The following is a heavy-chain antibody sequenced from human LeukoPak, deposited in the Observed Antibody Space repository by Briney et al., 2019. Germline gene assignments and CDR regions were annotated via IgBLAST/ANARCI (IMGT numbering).Heavy chain of an antibody. CDR1: GFTFSSYS. V-gene: IGHV3-48*01. J-gene: IGHJ4*02. Sequence: GGSLRLSCTASGFTFSSYSMNWVRQAPGKGLGWVSYISSSSSTIYYADSVKGRFTISRDNAKNSLYLQMNSLRAEDTAVYYCARGFSGGGSNYWGQGTLVTVSS. CDR2: ISSSSSTI. CDR3: ARGFSGGGSNY. D-gene: IGHD2/OR15-2a*01.